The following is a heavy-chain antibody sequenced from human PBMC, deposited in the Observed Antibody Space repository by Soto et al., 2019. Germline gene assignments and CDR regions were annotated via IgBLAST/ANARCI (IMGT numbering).Heavy chain of an antibody. CDR3: ARAALGYSYDELDY. CDR2: ISAYNGNT. J-gene: IGHJ4*02. V-gene: IGHV1-18*01. Sequence: QVQLVQSGAEVKKPGASVKVSCKASGYTFTSYGISWVRQAPGHGLEWMGWISAYNGNTNHAQKLQGRVTMTTDTYPSTAYMELSSLRSDDTAVYYCARAALGYSYDELDYWGQGPLVTVSS. CDR1: GYTFTSYG. D-gene: IGHD5-18*01.